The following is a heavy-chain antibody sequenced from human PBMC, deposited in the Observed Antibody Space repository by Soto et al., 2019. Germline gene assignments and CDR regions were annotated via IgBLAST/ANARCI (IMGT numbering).Heavy chain of an antibody. CDR1: GYTFTSYA. Sequence: QVQLVQSGAEEKKPGASVKVSCKASGYTFTSYAMHWVRQAPGQRLEWMGWINAGNGNTKYSQKFQGRVTITRDTSASTADMELSSLRSEDTAVYYCASSATTADYYYGMDVWGQGTTVTVSS. V-gene: IGHV1-3*05. CDR2: INAGNGNT. J-gene: IGHJ6*02. CDR3: ASSATTADYYYGMDV. D-gene: IGHD1-26*01.